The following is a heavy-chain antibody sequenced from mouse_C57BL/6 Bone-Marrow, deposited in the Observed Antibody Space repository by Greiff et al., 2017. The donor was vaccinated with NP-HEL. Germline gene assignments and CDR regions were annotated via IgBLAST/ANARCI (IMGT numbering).Heavy chain of an antibody. Sequence: EVQGVESGGGLVKPGGSLKLSCAASGFTFSSYTMSWVRQTPEKRLEWVATISGGGGNTYYPDSVKGRFTISRDNAKNTLYLQMSRLRSEDTDLYYCARPIAYYYGSSFPYYFDYWGQGTTLTVSS. CDR2: ISGGGGNT. CDR3: ARPIAYYYGSSFPYYFDY. CDR1: GFTFSSYT. J-gene: IGHJ2*01. D-gene: IGHD1-1*01. V-gene: IGHV5-9*01.